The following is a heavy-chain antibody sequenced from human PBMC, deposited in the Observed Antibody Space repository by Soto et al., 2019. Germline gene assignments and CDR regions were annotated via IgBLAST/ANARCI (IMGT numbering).Heavy chain of an antibody. CDR2: ISYTGDT. D-gene: IGHD1-26*01. CDR3: ARLVVGATVDL. CDR1: GDSVSSDRYF. V-gene: IGHV4-61*01. Sequence: PSETLSLTCSVSGDSVSSDRYFWTWIRQPPGKGLEWIAYISYTGDTNYNPSLKSRVTISVDTSRNQFSLTLTSVTAADTAVYFCARLVVGATVDLWGQGPLVTVSS. J-gene: IGHJ5*02.